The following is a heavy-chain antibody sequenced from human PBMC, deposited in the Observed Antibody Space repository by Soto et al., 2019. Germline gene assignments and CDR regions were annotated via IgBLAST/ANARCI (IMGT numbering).Heavy chain of an antibody. Sequence: SLTCTVSGGSISSYYWSWIRQPPGKGLEWIGYIYYSGSTNYNPSLKSRVTISVDTSKNQFSLKLSSVTAADTAVYYCARVQAARNYYYYGMDVWGQGTTVTVSS. CDR1: GGSISSYY. CDR2: IYYSGST. V-gene: IGHV4-59*01. J-gene: IGHJ6*02. CDR3: ARVQAARNYYYYGMDV. D-gene: IGHD6-6*01.